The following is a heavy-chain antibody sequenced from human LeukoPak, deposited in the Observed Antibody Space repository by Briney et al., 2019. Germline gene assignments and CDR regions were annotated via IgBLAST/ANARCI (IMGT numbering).Heavy chain of an antibody. J-gene: IGHJ4*02. CDR2: IYSGGST. CDR3: ARENNYGYNRFDY. D-gene: IGHD5-18*01. V-gene: IGHV3-53*01. Sequence: GGSLRLSCAASGFTVSVNYMNWVRQAPGKGLEWVSVIYSGGSTYYADSVKGRFAISRDSSKNTLYLQMNSLRPEDTAVYYCARENNYGYNRFDYWGQGTLVTVSS. CDR1: GFTVSVNY.